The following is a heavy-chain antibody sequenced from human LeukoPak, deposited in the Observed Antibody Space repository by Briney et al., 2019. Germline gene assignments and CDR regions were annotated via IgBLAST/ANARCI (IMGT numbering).Heavy chain of an antibody. CDR1: GFTFSFYG. D-gene: IGHD6-13*01. CDR3: AKGVQDKGYFCYGLDV. CDR2: IRYDESNK. Sequence: GGSLRLSCAASGFTFSFYGMHWVRQAPGKGLEWVAFIRYDESNKYYEESVKGRLTISRDNSKNTLYLQMNSLRAEDTAVYYCAKGVQDKGYFCYGLDVWGQGTTVTVSS. V-gene: IGHV3-30*02. J-gene: IGHJ6*02.